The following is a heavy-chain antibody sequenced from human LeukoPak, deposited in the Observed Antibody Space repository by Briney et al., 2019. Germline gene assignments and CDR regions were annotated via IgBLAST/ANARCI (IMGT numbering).Heavy chain of an antibody. J-gene: IGHJ4*02. CDR1: GFTFSCYS. CDR3: ARDQGYSARGSCDY. D-gene: IGHD1-26*01. CDR2: ISSGSSTI. Sequence: GGSLRLSCAASGFTFSCYSMNWVRQAPGKGLEWVSYISSGSSTIYYADSVKGRFTISRDNAKNSLYLQMNSLRAEDTAVYYCARDQGYSARGSCDYWGQGTLVTVSS. V-gene: IGHV3-48*01.